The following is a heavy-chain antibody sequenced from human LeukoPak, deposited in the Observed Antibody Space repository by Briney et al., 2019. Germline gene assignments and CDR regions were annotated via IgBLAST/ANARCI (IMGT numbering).Heavy chain of an antibody. CDR1: GGTFSSYA. Sequence: GASVKVSCKASGGTFSSYAISWVRQAPGQGLEWMGGIIPIFGTANYAQKFQGRVTITADESTSTAYMELSSLRSEDMAVYYCASGSGYFSGDAFDIWGQGTMVTVSS. CDR3: ASGSGYFSGDAFDI. CDR2: IIPIFGTA. J-gene: IGHJ3*02. V-gene: IGHV1-69*01. D-gene: IGHD3-22*01.